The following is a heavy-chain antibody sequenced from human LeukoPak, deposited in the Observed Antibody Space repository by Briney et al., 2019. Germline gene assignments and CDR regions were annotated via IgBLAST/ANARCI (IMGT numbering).Heavy chain of an antibody. V-gene: IGHV3-23*01. Sequence: GGSLRLSCAASGSTFSSYAMSWVRQAPGKGLEWVSAISGSGGGTYYADSVKGRFTISRDNSKNTLYLQMNSLRAEDTAVYYCAKAIVATRSSYSSDYWGQGTLVTVSS. J-gene: IGHJ4*02. D-gene: IGHD5-12*01. CDR3: AKAIVATRSSYSSDY. CDR2: ISGSGGGT. CDR1: GSTFSSYA.